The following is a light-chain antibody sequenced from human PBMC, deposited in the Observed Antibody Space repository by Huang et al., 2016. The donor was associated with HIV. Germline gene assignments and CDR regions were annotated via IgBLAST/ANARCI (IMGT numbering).Light chain of an antibody. CDR2: DAS. V-gene: IGKV1-39*01. Sequence: DIQMTQSPSSLSASVGDRIIITRRASQNINKYLNWYQQMPGKAAKLLIYDASSLQGGVSSRVSGSGFGADFTHTIKSLQPEDAATYYGQQSYKIPRTCGQGTLLGI. CDR3: QQSYKIPRT. J-gene: IGKJ2*01. CDR1: QNINKY.